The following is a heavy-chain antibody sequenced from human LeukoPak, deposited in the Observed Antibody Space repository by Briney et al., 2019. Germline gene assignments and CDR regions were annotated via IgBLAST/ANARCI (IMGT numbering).Heavy chain of an antibody. CDR3: ARRLGIAAAGTLWGWFDP. CDR2: INHSGST. J-gene: IGHJ5*02. V-gene: IGHV4-34*01. Sequence: GSLRLSCAASGFTFSDYYMSWIRQPPGKGLEWIGEINHSGSTNYNPSLKSRVTISVDTSKNQFSLKLSSVTAADTAVYYCARRLGIAAAGTLWGWFDPWGQGTLVTVSS. D-gene: IGHD6-13*01. CDR1: GFTFSDYY.